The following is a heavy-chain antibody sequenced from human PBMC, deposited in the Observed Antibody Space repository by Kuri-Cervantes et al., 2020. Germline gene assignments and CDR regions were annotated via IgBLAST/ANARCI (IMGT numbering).Heavy chain of an antibody. CDR2: IYTSGST. CDR1: GGSISSYY. J-gene: IGHJ6*02. V-gene: IGHV4-4*07. Sequence: GSLRLSCTVSGGSISSYYWSWIRQPAGKGLEWIGRIYTSGSTNYNPSLKSRVTMSVDTSKNQFSLKLSSVTAADTAVYYCARDAWGGMDVWGQGTTVTVSS. CDR3: ARDAWGGMDV. D-gene: IGHD7-27*01.